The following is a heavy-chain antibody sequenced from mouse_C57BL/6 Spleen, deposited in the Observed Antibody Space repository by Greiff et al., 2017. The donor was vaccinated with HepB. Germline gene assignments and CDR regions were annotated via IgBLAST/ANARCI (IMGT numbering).Heavy chain of an antibody. J-gene: IGHJ2*01. CDR1: GYTFTSYW. Sequence: VQLKASGTVLARPGASVKMSCKPSGYTFTSYWLHWVKQRPGQGLEWIGAIYPGNSDTSYNQKFKGTATLTAVTSASTAYLERSSLTDEDAAVYDCTRWEHDYYDYWGQGTTRTGAS. CDR2: IYPGNSDT. V-gene: IGHV1-5*01. CDR3: TRWEHDYYDY. D-gene: IGHD4-1*01.